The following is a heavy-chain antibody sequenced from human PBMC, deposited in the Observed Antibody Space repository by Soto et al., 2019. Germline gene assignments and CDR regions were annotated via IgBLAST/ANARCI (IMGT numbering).Heavy chain of an antibody. D-gene: IGHD3-10*01. Sequence: SGGSLRLSCAASGFTFSSYWMSWVRQAPGKGLEWVANIKEDGSERYYVDSVKGRFTISRDNAKNSLYLQMNGLRAEDTAVYYCARATGADKEDYWGQGTLVTVSS. CDR3: ARATGADKEDY. V-gene: IGHV3-7*04. CDR2: IKEDGSER. J-gene: IGHJ4*02. CDR1: GFTFSSYW.